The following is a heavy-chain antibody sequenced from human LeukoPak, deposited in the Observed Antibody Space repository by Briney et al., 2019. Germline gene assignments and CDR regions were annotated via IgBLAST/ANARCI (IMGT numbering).Heavy chain of an antibody. J-gene: IGHJ6*03. D-gene: IGHD3-3*01. CDR3: ARAITIFGVVYPFIDYMDV. CDR2: INPNSGGT. Sequence: GASVKVSCKASGYTFTGYYMHWVRQAPGQGLEWMGWINPNSGGTNYAQKFQGRVTITTDESTSTAYMELSSLRSEDTAVYYCARAITIFGVVYPFIDYMDVWGKGTTVTVSS. CDR1: GYTFTGYY. V-gene: IGHV1-2*02.